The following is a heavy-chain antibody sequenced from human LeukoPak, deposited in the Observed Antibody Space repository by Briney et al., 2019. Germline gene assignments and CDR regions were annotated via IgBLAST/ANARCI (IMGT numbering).Heavy chain of an antibody. Sequence: ASVKVSCKASGYTFTGYYMHWVRQVPGQGLEWMGWINPNSGGTNYAQKFHGRVTMTRDTSISTAYMELSRLRSDDTAVYYCARGSPRMITFGGVIVTLSFDYWGQGTLVTVSS. CDR2: INPNSGGT. D-gene: IGHD3-16*02. CDR1: GYTFTGYY. CDR3: ARGSPRMITFGGVIVTLSFDY. V-gene: IGHV1-2*02. J-gene: IGHJ4*02.